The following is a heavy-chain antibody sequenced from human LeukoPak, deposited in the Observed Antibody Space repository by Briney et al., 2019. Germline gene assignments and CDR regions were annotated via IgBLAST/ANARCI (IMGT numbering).Heavy chain of an antibody. J-gene: IGHJ4*02. CDR3: ARVQSSIVMSPIPTFDY. Sequence: GGSLRLSCAASGFTFSNYAMSWVRQAPGKGLEWISSIRNSTSHIFYADSVKGRFFVSRDNAQNLLFLHMNSLRAEDTAVYYCARVQSSIVMSPIPTFDYWGQGNLVTVSS. CDR2: IRNSTSHI. CDR1: GFTFSNYA. V-gene: IGHV3-21*06. D-gene: IGHD2/OR15-2a*01.